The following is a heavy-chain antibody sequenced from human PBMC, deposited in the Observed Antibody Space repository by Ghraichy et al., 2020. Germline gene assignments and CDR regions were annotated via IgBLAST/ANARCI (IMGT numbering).Heavy chain of an antibody. CDR2: ISAHNGDT. D-gene: IGHD3-16*01. CDR3: ARGMTTVGGGSFQY. Sequence: ASVKVSCKASGYSITTYGINWVRQAPGQGLEWMGWISAHNGDTHYTENLQGRVTMTTDTSTNTAYMELRSLRSDDTAVYYCARGMTTVGGGSFQYWGQGTLVTGSS. CDR1: GYSITTYG. J-gene: IGHJ1*01. V-gene: IGHV1-18*01.